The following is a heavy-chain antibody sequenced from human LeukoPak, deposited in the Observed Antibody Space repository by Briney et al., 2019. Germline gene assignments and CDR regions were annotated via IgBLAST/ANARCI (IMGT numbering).Heavy chain of an antibody. CDR1: GVTFSSYG. CDR3: AKEGVTTLDY. V-gene: IGHV3-30*02. J-gene: IGHJ4*02. CDR2: IRYDGSNK. Sequence: GGSLRLSCAASGVTFSSYGMHWVRQAPGKGLEWVAFIRYDGSNKYYADSVKGRFTISRDNSKNTLYLQMNSLRAEDTAVYYCAKEGVTTLDYWGQGTLVTVSS. D-gene: IGHD4-17*01.